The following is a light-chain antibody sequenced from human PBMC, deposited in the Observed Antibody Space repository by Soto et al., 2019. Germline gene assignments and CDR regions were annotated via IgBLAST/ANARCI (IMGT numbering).Light chain of an antibody. J-gene: IGKJ4*01. Sequence: EIVLTQSPGTLSLSPGERATLSCRASQSVSNNYLAWYQQNSGQAPRLLIYGASSRATGIPDRFSGSGSGADFTLTISRLEPEDFAVYYCQQYGSSPTFGGGTKVEIK. CDR3: QQYGSSPT. CDR2: GAS. V-gene: IGKV3-20*01. CDR1: QSVSNNY.